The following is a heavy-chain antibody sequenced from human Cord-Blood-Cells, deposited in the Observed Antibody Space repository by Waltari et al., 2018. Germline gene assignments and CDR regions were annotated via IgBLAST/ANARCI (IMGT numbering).Heavy chain of an antibody. Sequence: SCKASGYTFTSYAMHWVRQAPGQRLEWMGWINAGNGNTKYSQKFQGRVTITRDTSASTAYMELSSLRSEDTAVYYCARAKSGSYFYFQHWGQGTLVTVSS. V-gene: IGHV1-3*01. D-gene: IGHD1-26*01. CDR1: GYTFTSYA. J-gene: IGHJ1*01. CDR3: ARAKSGSYFYFQH. CDR2: INAGNGNT.